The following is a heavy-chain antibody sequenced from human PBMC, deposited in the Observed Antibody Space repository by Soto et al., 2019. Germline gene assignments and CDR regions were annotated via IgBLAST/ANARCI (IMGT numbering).Heavy chain of an antibody. D-gene: IGHD3-10*02. Sequence: VASVKVSCKASGGTFSSYAISWVRQAPGQGLEWMGGIIPIFGTANYAQKFQGRVTITADKSTSTAYMELSSLRSEDTAVYYCARDSVTMSRGAFDIWGQGTMVTVSS. CDR3: ARDSVTMSRGAFDI. CDR2: IIPIFGTA. J-gene: IGHJ3*02. V-gene: IGHV1-69*06. CDR1: GGTFSSYA.